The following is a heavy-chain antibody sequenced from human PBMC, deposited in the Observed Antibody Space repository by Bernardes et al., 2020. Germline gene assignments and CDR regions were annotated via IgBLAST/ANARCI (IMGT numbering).Heavy chain of an antibody. V-gene: IGHV3-21*01. CDR3: ARDLGGRYYSPVDY. J-gene: IGHJ4*02. Sequence: GSLSPSGAASGFTFSSYSMNWVRPAPGKGLEWVSSISSSSSYIYYADPVKGRFTISRDNAKNSLYLQMNSLRAEDTAVYYCARDLGGRYYSPVDYWGQGTLVTVSS. CDR1: GFTFSSYS. D-gene: IGHD1-1*01. CDR2: ISSSSSYI.